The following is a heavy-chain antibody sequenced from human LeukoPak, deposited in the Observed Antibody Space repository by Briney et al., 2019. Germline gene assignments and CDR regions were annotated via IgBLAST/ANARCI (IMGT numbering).Heavy chain of an antibody. J-gene: IGHJ3*02. CDR2: IYYSGST. Sequence: PSETLSLTRTVSGGSISSYYWSWIRQPPGKGLEWIGYIYYSGSTNYNPSLKSRVTISVDTSKNQFSLKLSSVTAADTAVYYCARGPYYYDSSGSIQDIWGQGTMVTVSS. CDR1: GGSISSYY. V-gene: IGHV4-59*01. D-gene: IGHD3-22*01. CDR3: ARGPYYYDSSGSIQDI.